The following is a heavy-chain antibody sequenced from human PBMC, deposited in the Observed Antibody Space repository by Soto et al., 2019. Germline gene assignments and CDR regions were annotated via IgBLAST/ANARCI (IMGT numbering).Heavy chain of an antibody. CDR3: APNRPSMLAFDI. V-gene: IGHV3-23*01. CDR1: GFTFSSYA. CDR2: ISGSGGST. D-gene: IGHD3-10*02. Sequence: GSLRLSCAASGFTFSSYAMSWVRQAPGKGLEWVSAISGSGGSTYYADSVKGRFTISRDNSKNTLYLQMNSLRAEDTAVYYCAPNRPSMLAFDIWGQGTMVTVSS. J-gene: IGHJ3*02.